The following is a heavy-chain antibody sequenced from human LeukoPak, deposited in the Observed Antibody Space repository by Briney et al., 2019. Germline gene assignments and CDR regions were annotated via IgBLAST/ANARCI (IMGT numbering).Heavy chain of an antibody. CDR1: GFTFSKYW. CDR2: IYIDGIST. V-gene: IGHV3-74*01. CDR3: VTGQLDSLYYFDY. Sequence: GGSLRLSCAASGFTFSKYWMHWVRQGPGKGLVWVSRIYIDGISTTYADSVKGRFTISRDNAKNTPYLQMNSLRAEDTAVYYCVTGQLDSLYYFDYWGQGTLVTVSS. D-gene: IGHD1-1*01. J-gene: IGHJ4*02.